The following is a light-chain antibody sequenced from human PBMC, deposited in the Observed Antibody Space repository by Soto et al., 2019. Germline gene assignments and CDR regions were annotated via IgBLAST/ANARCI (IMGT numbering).Light chain of an antibody. J-gene: IGLJ1*01. CDR3: AAWDNSLNGYV. Sequence: QSVLTQPPSASGTPGQRVAISCSGASSNIGSTRAIWYRQLPGTSPKLLIYSDNQRPSGVPARFSGSTSGTSASLAISGLQSDDDADYYCAAWDNSLNGYVFGTGTKLTVL. CDR2: SDN. CDR1: SSNIGSTR. V-gene: IGLV1-44*01.